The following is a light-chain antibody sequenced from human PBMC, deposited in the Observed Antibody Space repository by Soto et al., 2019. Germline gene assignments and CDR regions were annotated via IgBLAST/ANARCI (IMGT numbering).Light chain of an antibody. Sequence: EVVMTPSPATLSVSPGERATLSCRAAQSIRSLLAWYQHKPGQAPRLLIYGASTRATAIPARFTGSGSGTEFTLTISSLQSEDFAVYYCQQYNNWPITFGPGARREIK. CDR1: QSIRSL. V-gene: IGKV3-15*01. CDR3: QQYNNWPIT. CDR2: GAS. J-gene: IGKJ5*01.